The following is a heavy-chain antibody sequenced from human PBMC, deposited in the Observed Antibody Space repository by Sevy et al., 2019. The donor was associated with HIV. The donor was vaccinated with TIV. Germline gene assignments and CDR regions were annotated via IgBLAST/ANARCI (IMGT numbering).Heavy chain of an antibody. CDR3: ARDRIVGASGYYYYYGMDV. V-gene: IGHV3-53*01. D-gene: IGHD1-26*01. J-gene: IGHJ6*02. Sequence: GGSLRLSCAASGFTFSSYWMSWVRQAPGKGLEWVSVIYSGGSTYYADAVKGRFTISRDNSKNTLYLQMNSLRAEDTAVYYCARDRIVGASGYYYYYGMDVWGQGTTVTVSS. CDR1: GFTFSSYW. CDR2: IYSGGST.